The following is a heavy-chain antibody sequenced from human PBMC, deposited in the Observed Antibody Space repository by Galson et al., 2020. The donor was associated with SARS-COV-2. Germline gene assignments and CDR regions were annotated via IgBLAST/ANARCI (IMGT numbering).Heavy chain of an antibody. D-gene: IGHD3-3*01. CDR2: INHSGST. V-gene: IGHV4-34*01. CDR3: ARGADYDFGKTYYFDY. Sequence: SETLSLTCAVYGGSFSGYYWSWIRQLPGKGLEWIGEINHSGSTNYNPSLKSRVTISVDTSKNQFSLKLSSVTAADTAVYYCARGADYDFGKTYYFDYWGQGTLVTVSS. J-gene: IGHJ4*02. CDR1: GGSFSGYY.